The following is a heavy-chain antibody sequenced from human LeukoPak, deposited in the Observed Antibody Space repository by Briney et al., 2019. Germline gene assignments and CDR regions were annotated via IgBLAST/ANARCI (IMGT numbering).Heavy chain of an antibody. CDR3: ARDRSRRWLQAPEYYFDY. J-gene: IGHJ4*02. CDR1: GGSFSGYY. D-gene: IGHD5-24*01. CDR2: INHSGSA. V-gene: IGHV4-34*01. Sequence: PSETLSLTCAVYGGSFSGYYWSWIRQPPGKGLEWIGEINHSGSANYNPSLKSRVTISVDTSKNQFSLKLSSVTAADTAVYYCARDRSRRWLQAPEYYFDYWGQGTLVTVSS.